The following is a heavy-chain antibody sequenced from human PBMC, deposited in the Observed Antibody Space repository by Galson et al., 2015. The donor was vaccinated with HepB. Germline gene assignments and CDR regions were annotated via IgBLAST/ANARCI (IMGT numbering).Heavy chain of an antibody. V-gene: IGHV5-51*01. J-gene: IGHJ3*02. Sequence: QSGAEVKKPGESLKISCKASGYTFSSSWIAWVRQMPGKGLEWMGIIYPGDSDTRYSPSFEGQVTISADKSINTAYLQWSSLKASDTAMYYCARRRRTYYHHSSNYNDAFDIWGQGTMVTVSS. D-gene: IGHD3-22*01. CDR2: IYPGDSDT. CDR1: GYTFSSSW. CDR3: ARRRRTYYHHSSNYNDAFDI.